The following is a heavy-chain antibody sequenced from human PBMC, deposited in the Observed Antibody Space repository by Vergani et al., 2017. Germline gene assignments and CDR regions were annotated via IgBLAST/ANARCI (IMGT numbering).Heavy chain of an antibody. D-gene: IGHD2-15*01. Sequence: QVQLQESGPGLVKPSETLSLPCPVSGGSISSYYWRWIRQPAGKGLEWIGRIYTSGSTNYNPSLKSRVTMSVDTYKNKFSLKLSSVTAADTAVYYCAIEGTLGSYIRSWGQGTLVTVSS. CDR1: GGSISSYY. J-gene: IGHJ5*02. CDR3: AIEGTLGSYIRS. V-gene: IGHV4-4*07. CDR2: IYTSGST.